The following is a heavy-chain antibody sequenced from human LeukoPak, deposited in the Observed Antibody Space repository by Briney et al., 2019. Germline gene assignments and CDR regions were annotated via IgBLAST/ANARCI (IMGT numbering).Heavy chain of an antibody. CDR1: GFTFSSYG. D-gene: IGHD3-10*01. J-gene: IGHJ4*02. CDR2: IRYDGSNK. V-gene: IGHV3-30*02. CDR3: AKDSSYGSGNYYNDH. Sequence: GGSLRLSCAASGFTFSSYGMHWVRQAPGKGLEWVSFIRYDGSNKYYADSVKGRFTISRDNSRNTLFLEMSSLRADDTAVYYCAKDSSYGSGNYYNDHWGQGTLVTVSS.